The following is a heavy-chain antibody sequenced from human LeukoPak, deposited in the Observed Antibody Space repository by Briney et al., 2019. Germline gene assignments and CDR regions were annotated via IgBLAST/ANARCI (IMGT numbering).Heavy chain of an antibody. CDR2: ISSSSSYI. D-gene: IGHD6-6*01. CDR3: ASESSSSPGEYMDV. J-gene: IGHJ6*03. CDR1: GFTFSTYT. V-gene: IGHV3-21*01. Sequence: PGGSLRLSCAASGFTFSTYTMNWVRQAPGKGLEWVSSISSSSSYIYYADSVKGRFTISRDNAKNSLYLQMNSLRAEDTAVYYCASESSSSPGEYMDVWGKGTTVTVSS.